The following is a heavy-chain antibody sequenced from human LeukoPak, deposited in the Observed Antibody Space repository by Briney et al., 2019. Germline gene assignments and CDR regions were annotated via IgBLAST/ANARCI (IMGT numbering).Heavy chain of an antibody. D-gene: IGHD5-24*01. CDR1: GYTFTGYY. Sequence: GASVKVSCKASGYTFTGYYMHWVRQAPGQGLEWMGLIGPSEGNTNYAQKFQGRVTMARDTSTSTVYMELSSLRSDDTGVYYCARVRDGYNDAYDMWGQGTVVTVPS. J-gene: IGHJ3*02. CDR2: IGPSEGNT. V-gene: IGHV1-46*01. CDR3: ARVRDGYNDAYDM.